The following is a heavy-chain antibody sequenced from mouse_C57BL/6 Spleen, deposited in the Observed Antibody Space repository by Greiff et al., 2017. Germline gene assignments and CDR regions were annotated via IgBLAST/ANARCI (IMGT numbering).Heavy chain of an antibody. CDR1: GYTFTSYW. D-gene: IGHD1-1*01. CDR3: AGPFTTVVAPYAY. Sequence: QVQLQQPGAELVKPGASVKLSCKASGYTFTSYWVHWVKQRPGQGLEWIGMIHPNSGSTNYNEKFKSKATLTVDKSSSTAYMQLSSLTSEDSAVYYCAGPFTTVVAPYAYWGQGTLVTVSA. CDR2: IHPNSGST. V-gene: IGHV1-64*01. J-gene: IGHJ3*01.